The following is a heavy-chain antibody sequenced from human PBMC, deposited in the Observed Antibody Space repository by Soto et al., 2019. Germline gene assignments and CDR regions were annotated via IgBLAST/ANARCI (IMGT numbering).Heavy chain of an antibody. CDR1: GYTFSAHY. D-gene: IGHD5-12*01. CDR3: ARGTATSWFYX. CDR2: INSKTSDT. V-gene: IGHV1-2*02. J-gene: IGHJ5*02. Sequence: ASVKVSCNASGYTFSAHYMHWVRQAPGQGLEWMGWINSKTSDTKYARDFQGSVTMTRDTSINTAYMELRSQTSDDTAIYYCARGTATSWFYXWGQVTLVTVSX.